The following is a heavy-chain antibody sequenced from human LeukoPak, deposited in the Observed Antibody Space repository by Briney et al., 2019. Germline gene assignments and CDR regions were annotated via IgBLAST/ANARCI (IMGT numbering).Heavy chain of an antibody. CDR1: GYTFTSYG. Sequence: ASVKVSCKASGYTFTSYGISWVRQAPGQGLGWMGWISAYNGNTNYAQKLQGRVTMTTDTSTSTAYMELRSLRSDDTAVYYCARDTYYYDSSGYASEYGMDVWGQGTTVTVSS. J-gene: IGHJ6*02. CDR3: ARDTYYYDSSGYASEYGMDV. V-gene: IGHV1-18*01. D-gene: IGHD3-22*01. CDR2: ISAYNGNT.